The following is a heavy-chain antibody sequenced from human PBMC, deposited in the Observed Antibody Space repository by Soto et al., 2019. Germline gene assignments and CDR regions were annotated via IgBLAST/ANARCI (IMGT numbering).Heavy chain of an antibody. D-gene: IGHD1-1*01. V-gene: IGHV4-39*01. J-gene: IGHJ6*02. CDR3: ARLPQEYNYYGMDV. Sequence: SETLSLTCTVSGGSIVTSSYYWGWIRQPPGKGLEWLGHIYYSGNTYYHPSLKSRVTISVDTSRNQFSLRLSSVTAADTAVYYCARLPQEYNYYGMDVWGQGTTVTVSS. CDR2: IYYSGNT. CDR1: GGSIVTSSYY.